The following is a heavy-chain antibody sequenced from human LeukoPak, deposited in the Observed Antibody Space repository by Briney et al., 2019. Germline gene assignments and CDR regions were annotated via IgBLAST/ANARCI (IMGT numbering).Heavy chain of an antibody. CDR2: INPNSGGT. V-gene: IGHV1-2*02. CDR1: GYTFTGYY. Sequence: ASVKVSCKASGYTFTGYYMHWVRQAPGQGLEWMGWINPNSGGTNYAQKLQGRVTMTTDTSTSTAYMELRSLRSDDTAVYYCARVDILTGYYHFDYWGQGTLVTVSS. CDR3: ARVDILTGYYHFDY. D-gene: IGHD3-9*01. J-gene: IGHJ4*02.